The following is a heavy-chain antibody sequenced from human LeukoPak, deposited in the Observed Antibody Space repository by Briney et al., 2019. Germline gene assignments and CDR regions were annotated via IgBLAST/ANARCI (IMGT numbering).Heavy chain of an antibody. CDR1: GFTFSSNA. V-gene: IGHV3-30-3*01. D-gene: IGHD2-2*01. J-gene: IGHJ4*02. Sequence: PGRSLRLSCAASGFTFSSNAMHWVRQAPGKGLEWVAVISYDGSNKYYADSVKGRFTISRDNSKNTLYLQMNSLRAEDTAVYYCARDRWVYCSSTSCYRFDYWGQGTLVTVSS. CDR2: ISYDGSNK. CDR3: ARDRWVYCSSTSCYRFDY.